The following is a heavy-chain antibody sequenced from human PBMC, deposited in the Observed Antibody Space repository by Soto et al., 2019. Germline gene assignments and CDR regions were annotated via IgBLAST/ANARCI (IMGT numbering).Heavy chain of an antibody. CDR1: GGSMNSGGYC. CDR2: ISYGGTT. D-gene: IGHD1-1*01. V-gene: IGHV4-31*01. Sequence: QVQLQESGPGLVKPSQTLSLTCTVSGGSMNSGGYCWSWIRQHPGEGLGWIGCISYGGTTSYNPXXXXXXXXXXXXXXXXXXXXXXXXXXXXXXXXXXXXGTLVWGLGTLITVSS. CDR3: XXGTLV. J-gene: IGHJ4*02.